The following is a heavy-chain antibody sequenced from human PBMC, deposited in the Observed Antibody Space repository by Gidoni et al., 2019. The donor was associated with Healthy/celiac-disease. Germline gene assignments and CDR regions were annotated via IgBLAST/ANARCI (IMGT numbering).Heavy chain of an antibody. D-gene: IGHD2-8*01. CDR2: ISGSGGST. CDR1: GFTFSSYA. V-gene: IGHV3-23*01. J-gene: IGHJ5*02. CDR3: AKSGAGVLMVYAT. Sequence: EVQLLESGGGLVQPGGSLRLSCAASGFTFSSYAMSWVRQAPGKGLEWVSAISGSGGSTYYADSVKGQFTISRDNSKNTLYLQMNSLRAEDTAVFYCAKSGAGVLMVYATWGQGTLVTVSS.